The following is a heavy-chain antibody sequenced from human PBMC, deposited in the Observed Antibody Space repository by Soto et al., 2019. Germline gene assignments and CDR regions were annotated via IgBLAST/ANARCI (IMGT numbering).Heavy chain of an antibody. CDR1: GFTFRSSA. D-gene: IGHD2-2*01. J-gene: IGHJ4*02. CDR3: AAVAIGYCSRTSCYHFDY. CDR2: IVVGSGNT. Sequence: SVKVSFKGFGFTFRSSAVQWLRQARGQRLEWIGWIVVGSGNTNYAQKFQERVTITRDMSTSTVYMELSSLRSEDTAVYYCAAVAIGYCSRTSCYHFDYWGQGTLVTVSS. V-gene: IGHV1-58*01.